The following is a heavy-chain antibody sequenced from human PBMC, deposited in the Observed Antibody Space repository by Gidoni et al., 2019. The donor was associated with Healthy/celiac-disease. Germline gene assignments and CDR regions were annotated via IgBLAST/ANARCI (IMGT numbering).Heavy chain of an antibody. CDR2: ISWNSGSI. V-gene: IGHV3-9*01. Sequence: EVQLVESGGGLVQPGRSLRLSCAASGFTFDDYAMHWVRQAPGKGLEWVSGISWNSGSIGYADSVKGRFTISRDNAKNSLYLQMNSLRAEDTALYYCAKAGRGSGWLFDAFDIWGQGTMVTVSS. CDR3: AKAGRGSGWLFDAFDI. CDR1: GFTFDDYA. D-gene: IGHD6-19*01. J-gene: IGHJ3*02.